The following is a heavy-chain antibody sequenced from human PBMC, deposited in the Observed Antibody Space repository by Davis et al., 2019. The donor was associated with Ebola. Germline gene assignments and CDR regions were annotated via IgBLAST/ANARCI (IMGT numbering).Heavy chain of an antibody. J-gene: IGHJ6*02. D-gene: IGHD5-18*01. CDR2: ISSSSSYI. Sequence: GESLKISCAASGFTFSSYSMNWVRQAPGKGLEWVSSISSSSSYIYYADSVKGRFTISRDNAKNSLYLQMNSLRAEDTAVYYCARDLGSYGSTPHYYYYGMDVWGQGTTVTVSS. CDR3: ARDLGSYGSTPHYYYYGMDV. CDR1: GFTFSSYS. V-gene: IGHV3-21*01.